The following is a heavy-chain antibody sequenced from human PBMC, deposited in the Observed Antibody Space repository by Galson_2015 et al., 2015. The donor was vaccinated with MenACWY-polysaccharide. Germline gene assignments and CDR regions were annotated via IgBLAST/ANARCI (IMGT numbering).Heavy chain of an antibody. CDR3: ARDGGRTIGTTQRGY. Sequence: SLRLSCAASGFTFNDFWLSWVRQAPGKGLEWVANINQYGSEKYHVDSVKGRFTISRDNAKNSLYLQMNSLRAEDTAVYYCARDGGRTIGTTQRGYWGQGTLVTVSS. CDR2: INQYGSEK. D-gene: IGHD1-1*01. V-gene: IGHV3-7*01. J-gene: IGHJ4*02. CDR1: GFTFNDFW.